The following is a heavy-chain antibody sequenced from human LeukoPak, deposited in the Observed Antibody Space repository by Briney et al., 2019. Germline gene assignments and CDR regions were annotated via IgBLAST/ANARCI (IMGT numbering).Heavy chain of an antibody. CDR1: GCTFTGYY. CDR2: INPNSGGT. Sequence: SSVKVSCKASGCTFTGYYMHWVRPAPGQGLEGMGWINPNSGGTNYAQKFQGRVTMTRDTSISTAYMELSRLRSDDTAVYYCARLGYCSGGSCSNHGGQGTLVTVSS. D-gene: IGHD2-15*01. V-gene: IGHV1-2*02. CDR3: ARLGYCSGGSCSNH. J-gene: IGHJ4*02.